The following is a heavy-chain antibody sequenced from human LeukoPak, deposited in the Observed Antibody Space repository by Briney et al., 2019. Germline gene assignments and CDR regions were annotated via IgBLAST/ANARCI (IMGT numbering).Heavy chain of an antibody. CDR2: IYYSGSP. D-gene: IGHD2-8*01. CDR1: VGSLSSSSYY. Sequence: KPPETLSLTCTVSVGSLSSSSYYCGWIRQPPGKGLEWIGSIYYSGSPYYNPSLKSRVTISVDTPKNQFSLTLSSVTAADTAVYYCARHCTNGVCYTDFDYWGQGTLVTVSS. V-gene: IGHV4-39*01. J-gene: IGHJ4*02. CDR3: ARHCTNGVCYTDFDY.